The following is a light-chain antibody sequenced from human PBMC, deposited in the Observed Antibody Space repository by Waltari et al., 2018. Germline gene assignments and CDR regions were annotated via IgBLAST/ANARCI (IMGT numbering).Light chain of an antibody. CDR1: QSASIN. CDR2: DAS. J-gene: IGKJ4*01. V-gene: IGKV3-15*01. Sequence: EIVMTQSPANLSVSPGESATLSCRASQSASINLAWYQQDPGQAPRLLISDASTRATVIPPMVSGSRSGTDFPLTISSLQSEDFSVYYCQQYNNWPLTFGGGTKVEIK. CDR3: QQYNNWPLT.